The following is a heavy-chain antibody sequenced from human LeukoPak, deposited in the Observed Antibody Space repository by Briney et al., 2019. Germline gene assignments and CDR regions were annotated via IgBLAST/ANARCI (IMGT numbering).Heavy chain of an antibody. J-gene: IGHJ4*02. Sequence: GASVKVSCKASGYTFTDYYMHWVRQAPGQGLEWMGWIDPNSGDTNYAQKFQGRVTMTRDTSISTAYMELSRLRSDDTAVFYCARESNGGYGFDYWGQGTLVTVAS. CDR2: IDPNSGDT. CDR1: GYTFTDYY. V-gene: IGHV1-2*02. CDR3: ARESNGGYGFDY. D-gene: IGHD5-12*01.